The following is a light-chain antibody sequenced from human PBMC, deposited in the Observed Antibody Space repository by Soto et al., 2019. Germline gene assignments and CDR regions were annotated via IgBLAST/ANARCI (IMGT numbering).Light chain of an antibody. CDR1: QSVSSN. CDR2: GAS. J-gene: IGKJ1*01. CDR3: QQYNNWPRT. Sequence: EIVLTQSPGTLSLSPGERATLSCRASQSVSSNLAWYQQKPSQAPRLLIYGASTRATGIPARFSGSASGTEFTLTISSLQSEDLPVYYCQQYNNWPRTFGQGTKVDIK. V-gene: IGKV3-15*01.